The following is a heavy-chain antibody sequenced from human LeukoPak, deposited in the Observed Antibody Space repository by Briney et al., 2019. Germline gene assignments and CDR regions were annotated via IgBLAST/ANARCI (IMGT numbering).Heavy chain of an antibody. J-gene: IGHJ4*02. CDR3: ARDPVYGSWTF. CDR1: GGSISSGDYY. Sequence: SETLSLTCTVAGGSISSGDYYWSWLRQPRGKGREWIGYIYYSAPTYYNPSLKFRISFSIQTSTNQFSLNLRSVTAADTAVYYCARDPVYGSWTFWGQGTLVTVSS. V-gene: IGHV4-30-4*01. D-gene: IGHD3-10*01. CDR2: IYYSAPT.